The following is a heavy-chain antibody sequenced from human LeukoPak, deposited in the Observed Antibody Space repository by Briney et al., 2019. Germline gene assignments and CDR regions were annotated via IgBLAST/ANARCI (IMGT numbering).Heavy chain of an antibody. CDR3: AASTYGSGSYVAFDS. J-gene: IGHJ4*02. V-gene: IGHV5-51*01. CDR2: MYPGDSDT. Sequence: GESLKISCKGSGYSFTNYWIDWVRQMPGKGLEWMGIMYPGDSDTRYSPSFQGQITISADKSISTTYLQWSSLKASDTAIYYCAASTYGSGSYVAFDSWGQGTLVSVSS. D-gene: IGHD3-10*01. CDR1: GYSFTNYW.